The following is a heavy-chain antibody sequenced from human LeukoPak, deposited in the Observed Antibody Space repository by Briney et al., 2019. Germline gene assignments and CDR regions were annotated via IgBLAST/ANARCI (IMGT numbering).Heavy chain of an antibody. CDR1: GYSFTSYW. D-gene: IGHD6-13*01. CDR2: IYPGDSDT. V-gene: IGHV5-51*01. J-gene: IGHJ4*02. CDR3: ARASYSSSWYALFGY. Sequence: GESLKISCKGSGYSFTSYWIGWVRQMPGKGLEWMGIIYPGDSDTRYSPSFQGQVTISADKSISTAYLQWSSLKASDTAMYYCARASYSSSWYALFGYWGQGTLVTVSS.